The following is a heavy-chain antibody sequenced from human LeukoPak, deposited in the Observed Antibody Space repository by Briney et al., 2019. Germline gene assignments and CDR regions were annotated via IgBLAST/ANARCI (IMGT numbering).Heavy chain of an antibody. V-gene: IGHV4-39*01. CDR2: IYYSGST. D-gene: IGHD6-13*01. CDR1: GGSIRTSNYY. J-gene: IGHJ5*02. Sequence: SETLSLTCTVSGGSIRTSNYYWGWIRQPPGKGLEWIGSIYYSGSTYYNPPLKSRVTISVDTSKNQFSLKLSSVTAADTAVYYCARQAVYSSSWYPQYNWFDPWGQGTLVTVSS. CDR3: ARQAVYSSSWYPQYNWFDP.